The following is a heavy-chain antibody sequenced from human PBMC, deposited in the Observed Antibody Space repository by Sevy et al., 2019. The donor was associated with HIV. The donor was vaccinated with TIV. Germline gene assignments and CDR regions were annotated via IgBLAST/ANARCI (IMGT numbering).Heavy chain of an antibody. J-gene: IGHJ4*02. Sequence: GGSLRLSCAASGFTFSSYWMSWVRQAPGKGLEWVANIKQDGSEKYYVDSVKGRFTMSRDNAKNSLYLQMNSLRAEDTAVYYCARDSRRQLVGIWGQGTLVTVSS. CDR2: IKQDGSEK. V-gene: IGHV3-7*01. CDR3: ARDSRRQLVGI. D-gene: IGHD6-13*01. CDR1: GFTFSSYW.